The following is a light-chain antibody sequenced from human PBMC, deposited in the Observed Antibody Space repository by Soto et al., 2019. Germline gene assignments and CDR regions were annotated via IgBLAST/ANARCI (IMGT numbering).Light chain of an antibody. V-gene: IGKV1-39*01. Sequence: IQMTQSPSSLSASVGDRVTITCRASQSISSYLNWYQQKPGKAPKLLIYAASSLQSGVPSRFSGSGSGTDFTLTISSLQPEDFATYYLQPSYSNPTFVQGTKLEIK. CDR3: QPSYSNPT. J-gene: IGKJ2*01. CDR1: QSISSY. CDR2: AAS.